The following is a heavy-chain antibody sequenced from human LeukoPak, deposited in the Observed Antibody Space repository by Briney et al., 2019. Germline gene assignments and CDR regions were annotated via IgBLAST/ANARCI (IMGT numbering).Heavy chain of an antibody. CDR3: ATSPPPPFTTGWYESA. CDR1: GFTFSSYS. D-gene: IGHD6-19*01. J-gene: IGHJ5*02. CDR2: ISVTSSTI. V-gene: IGHV3-48*04. Sequence: GGSLRLSCTAPGFTFSSYSMIWIRQAPGKGLEWISYISVTSSTIYYTVSVKGRFTISRDNAKNSLFLQMNSLRADDTAMYYCATSPPPPFTTGWYESAWGQGTPVTVSS.